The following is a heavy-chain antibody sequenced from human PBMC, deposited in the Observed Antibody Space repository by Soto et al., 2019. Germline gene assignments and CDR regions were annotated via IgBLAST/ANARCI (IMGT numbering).Heavy chain of an antibody. Sequence: PGGSLRLSCAASGFTFSSYAMSWVRQAPGKGLEWVSAISGSGGSTYYADSVKGRFTISRDNSKNTLYLQMNSLRAEDTAVYYCAKVVYGSGSYYNPVPMDVWGQGTTVTVSS. D-gene: IGHD3-10*01. J-gene: IGHJ6*02. CDR1: GFTFSSYA. V-gene: IGHV3-23*01. CDR2: ISGSGGST. CDR3: AKVVYGSGSYYNPVPMDV.